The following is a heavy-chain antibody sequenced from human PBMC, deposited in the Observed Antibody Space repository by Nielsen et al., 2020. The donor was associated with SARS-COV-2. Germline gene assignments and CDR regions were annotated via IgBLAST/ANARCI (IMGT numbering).Heavy chain of an antibody. V-gene: IGHV4-30-4*01. J-gene: IGHJ4*02. CDR2: IYYSGST. Sequence: SETLSLTCTVSGGSISSGDYYWSWIRQPPGKGLEWIGYIYYSGSTYYNPSLKSRVTISVDTSKNQFSLKLSSVTAADTAVYYCARDRDGNFPFDYWGQGTLVTVSS. CDR1: GGSISSGDYY. D-gene: IGHD4-23*01. CDR3: ARDRDGNFPFDY.